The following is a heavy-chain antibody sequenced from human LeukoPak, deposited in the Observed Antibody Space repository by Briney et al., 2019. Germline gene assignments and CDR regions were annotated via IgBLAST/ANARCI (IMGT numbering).Heavy chain of an antibody. V-gene: IGHV1-18*04. CDR2: VSAYNGNT. CDR1: GYTFTSYG. Sequence: ASVTLSFKASGYTFTSYGISWVRQAHRQGLEWMGLVSAYNGNTNYAQKFHGRVTMTTDTSTSTAYMELRSLRSDDTAVYYCARSGPYSSSWYGWFDPWGQGTLVTVSS. J-gene: IGHJ5*02. D-gene: IGHD6-13*01. CDR3: ARSGPYSSSWYGWFDP.